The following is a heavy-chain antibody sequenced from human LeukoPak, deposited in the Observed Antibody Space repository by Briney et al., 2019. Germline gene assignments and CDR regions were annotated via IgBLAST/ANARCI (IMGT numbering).Heavy chain of an antibody. J-gene: IGHJ4*02. CDR1: GFTFSSYG. Sequence: PGGSLRLSCAASGFTFSSYGMHWVRQAPGKGLEWVAFIRYDGSHKYYADSVKGRFTISRDNSKNTLYLQMNSLRADDTAVYYCAKDWRSGYWGQGTLVTVSS. CDR2: IRYDGSHK. D-gene: IGHD1-1*01. V-gene: IGHV3-30*02. CDR3: AKDWRSGY.